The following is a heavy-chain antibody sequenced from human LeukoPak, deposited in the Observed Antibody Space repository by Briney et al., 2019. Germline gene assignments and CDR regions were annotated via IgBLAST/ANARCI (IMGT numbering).Heavy chain of an antibody. Sequence: GGSLRLSCAASGFSFRDYTMNWARQAPGKGLEWVATIKGDGSDTYYVDSVRGRFTISRDNAKNSVFLDMNSLRGEDTAVYYCARDGGHSADYWGQGTQVTVSS. CDR3: ARDGGHSADY. V-gene: IGHV3-7*01. CDR1: GFSFRDYT. CDR2: IKGDGSDT. J-gene: IGHJ4*02. D-gene: IGHD1-26*01.